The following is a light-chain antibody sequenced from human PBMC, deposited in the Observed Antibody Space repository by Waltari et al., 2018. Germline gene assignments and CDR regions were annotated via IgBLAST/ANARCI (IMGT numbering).Light chain of an antibody. Sequence: DIQMTQSPSSLSASVRDRVTITCQASQDISNSLSWYQQKPGRAPKLLIYDASNLEAGVPSRFSGGCYETDFTFIISSLQPEDVATYYCQQYDNLPQTFGQGTKLEIK. V-gene: IGKV1-33*01. CDR3: QQYDNLPQT. CDR2: DAS. J-gene: IGKJ2*01. CDR1: QDISNS.